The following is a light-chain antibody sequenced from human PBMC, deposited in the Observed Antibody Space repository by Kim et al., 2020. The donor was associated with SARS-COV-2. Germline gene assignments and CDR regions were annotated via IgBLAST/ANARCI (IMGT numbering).Light chain of an antibody. CDR2: RNN. V-gene: IGLV1-47*01. J-gene: IGLJ3*02. CDR3: AAWDDSLSGWV. CDR1: SSNIGSNY. Sequence: VLTQPPSASGTPGQRVTISCSGSSSNIGSNYVYWYQQLPGTAPKLLIYRNNQRPSGVPDRFSGSKSGTSASLAISGLRSEDEADYYCAAWDDSLSGWVFGGETQLTVL.